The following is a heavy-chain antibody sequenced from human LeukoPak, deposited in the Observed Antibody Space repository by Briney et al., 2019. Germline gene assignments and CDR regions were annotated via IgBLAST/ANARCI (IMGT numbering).Heavy chain of an antibody. CDR3: ARLSQQLGDFDY. CDR2: IYHSGST. CDR1: GYSISSGYY. Sequence: SETLSLTCAVSGYSISSGYYCGWIRQPPGKGLEWIGSIYHSGSTYYNPSLKSRVTISVDTSKNQLSLKLSAVTAADTAVYYCARLSQQLGDFDYWGQGTLVTVSS. V-gene: IGHV4-38-2*01. J-gene: IGHJ4*02. D-gene: IGHD6-13*01.